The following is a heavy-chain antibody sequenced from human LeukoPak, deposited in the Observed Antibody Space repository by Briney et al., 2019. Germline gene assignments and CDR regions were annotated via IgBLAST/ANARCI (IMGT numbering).Heavy chain of an antibody. D-gene: IGHD3-10*02. Sequence: GGSLRLSRAASGFTFSSYGMHWVRQAPGKGLEWVAVIWYDGSNKYYADSVKGRFTISRDNSKNTLYLQMNSLRAEDTAVYYCARDSRITMMGDYAFDIWGQGTMVTVSS. V-gene: IGHV3-33*01. CDR1: GFTFSSYG. J-gene: IGHJ3*02. CDR2: IWYDGSNK. CDR3: ARDSRITMMGDYAFDI.